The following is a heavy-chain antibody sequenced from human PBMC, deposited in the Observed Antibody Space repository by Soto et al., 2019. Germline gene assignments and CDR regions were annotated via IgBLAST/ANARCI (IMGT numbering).Heavy chain of an antibody. Sequence: GGPLRPPCPAPGFTSRSFGMHWVRQAPGKGLEWVSVIWYEGSNHNNADSVKGRFTVSRDNSKNTLYLQMNSLRAEDTAIYYCAGDACSGYYSGLVDYWGQGTLVTGSS. CDR3: AGDACSGYYSGLVDY. V-gene: IGHV3-33*01. CDR2: IWYEGSNH. CDR1: GFTSRSFG. J-gene: IGHJ4*02. D-gene: IGHD3-22*01.